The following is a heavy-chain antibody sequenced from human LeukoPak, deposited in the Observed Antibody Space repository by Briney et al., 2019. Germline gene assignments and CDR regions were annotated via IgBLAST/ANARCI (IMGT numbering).Heavy chain of an antibody. CDR1: GFTFSSAW. V-gene: IGHV4-59*06. CDR3: ARARANTDAFDI. D-gene: IGHD3-10*01. Sequence: PGGSLRLSCAASGFTFSSAWMNWVRQAPGKGLEWIGYIYYSGSTYYNPSLKSRVTISVDTSKNQFSLKLSSVTAADTAVYYCARARANTDAFDIWGQGTMVTVSS. CDR2: IYYSGST. J-gene: IGHJ3*02.